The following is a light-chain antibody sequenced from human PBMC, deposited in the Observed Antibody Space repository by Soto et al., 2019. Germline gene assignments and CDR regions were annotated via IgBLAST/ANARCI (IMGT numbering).Light chain of an antibody. CDR2: EVS. J-gene: IGLJ1*01. Sequence: QSVLTQPPSVSGSPGQSVTISCTGTSSDVGSYNRVSWYQQPPGTAPKLMIYEVSNRPSGVPDRFSGSKSGNTASLTISGLKAEDEADYYCSSYTSSSTLVFGTGTQLTVL. CDR3: SSYTSSSTLV. V-gene: IGLV2-18*02. CDR1: SSDVGSYNR.